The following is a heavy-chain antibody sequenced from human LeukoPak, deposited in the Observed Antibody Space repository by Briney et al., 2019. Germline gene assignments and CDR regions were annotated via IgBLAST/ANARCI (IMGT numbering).Heavy chain of an antibody. CDR2: IGLASGFV. V-gene: IGHV3-21*05. Sequence: GGSLRLSCAASGFTFSDYSMNGVRRAPGRGLEWISYIGLASGFVSYADSVKGRFSISSDTARNSVYLQMSSLRAEDTAVYYCARDHNWAFDSWGQGTLVTVSS. J-gene: IGHJ4*02. D-gene: IGHD1-20*01. CDR3: ARDHNWAFDS. CDR1: GFTFSDYS.